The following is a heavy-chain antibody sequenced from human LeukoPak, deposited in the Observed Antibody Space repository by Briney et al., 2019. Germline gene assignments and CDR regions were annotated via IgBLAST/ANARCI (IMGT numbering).Heavy chain of an antibody. CDR3: AAEKVNSGSYLLDY. V-gene: IGHV1-58*01. Sequence: SVKVSCKASGFTFTSSAVQWVRQARGQRLEWIGWIVVGSGNTNYAQKFQERVTITRDMSTSTAYMELSSLRSEDTAVYYCAAEKVNSGSYLLDYWSQGTLVTVSS. CDR1: GFTFTSSA. D-gene: IGHD1-26*01. CDR2: IVVGSGNT. J-gene: IGHJ4*02.